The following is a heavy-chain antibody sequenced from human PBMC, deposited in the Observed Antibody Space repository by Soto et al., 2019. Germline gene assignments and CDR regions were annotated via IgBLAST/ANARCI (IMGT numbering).Heavy chain of an antibody. CDR1: GGTFSSYA. V-gene: IGHV1-69*13. CDR3: ARRRITMIVVVMVDDAFDI. D-gene: IGHD3-22*01. J-gene: IGHJ3*02. CDR2: IIPIFGTA. Sequence: ASVKVSCKASGGTFSSYAISWVRQAPGQGLEWMGGIIPIFGTANYAQKFQGRVTITADESTSTAYMELSNLRSEDTAVYYCARRRITMIVVVMVDDAFDIWGQGTMVTVSS.